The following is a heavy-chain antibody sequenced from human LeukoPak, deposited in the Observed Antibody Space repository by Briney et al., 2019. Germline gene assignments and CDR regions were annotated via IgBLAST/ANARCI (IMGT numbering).Heavy chain of an antibody. D-gene: IGHD1-26*01. CDR3: AKPQILGVGATFSALDY. Sequence: GGSLTLSCVASGFDFNNYDLHWVRQAPGKGLEWVAIISYDGSIKYYADSVQGRFTISRDNSKNALYLQMNSLGAEDTAVYYCAKPQILGVGATFSALDYWGQGTLVTVSS. V-gene: IGHV3-30*18. CDR2: ISYDGSIK. CDR1: GFDFNNYD. J-gene: IGHJ4*02.